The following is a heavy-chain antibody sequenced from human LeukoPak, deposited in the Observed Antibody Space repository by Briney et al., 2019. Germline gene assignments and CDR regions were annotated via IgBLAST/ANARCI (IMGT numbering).Heavy chain of an antibody. V-gene: IGHV3-30*03. D-gene: IGHD5-18*01. CDR2: ISYDGSNK. CDR3: ARGRGYSYGYFDY. Sequence: PGRSLRLSCAVSGFTFSSYGMHWVRQAPGKGLEWVAVISYDGSNKYYIDSVKGRFTISRDNSENTLYLQMNSLRPEDTAVYYCARGRGYSYGYFDYWGQGTLVTVSS. J-gene: IGHJ4*02. CDR1: GFTFSSYG.